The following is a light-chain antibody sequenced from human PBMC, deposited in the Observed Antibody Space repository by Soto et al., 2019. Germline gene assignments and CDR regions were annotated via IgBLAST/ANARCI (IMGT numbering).Light chain of an antibody. CDR3: TSYGGRDNLM. Sequence: QSALTQPPSASGSPGQSVTISCTGTSSDIGAYNYVSWFQQHPGEAPKLIISEVNKRHSGVPDRFSGSKSGNTASLTVSGLQAEDEADYYCTSYGGRDNLMFGGGTKLTVL. V-gene: IGLV2-8*01. CDR2: EVN. J-gene: IGLJ3*02. CDR1: SSDIGAYNY.